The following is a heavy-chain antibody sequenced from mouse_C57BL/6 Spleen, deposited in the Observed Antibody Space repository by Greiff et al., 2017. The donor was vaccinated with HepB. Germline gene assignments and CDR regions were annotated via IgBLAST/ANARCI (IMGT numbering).Heavy chain of an antibody. J-gene: IGHJ4*01. Sequence: ESGPGLVKPSQSLSLTCSVTGYSITSGYYWNWIRQFPGNKLEWMGYISYDGSNNYNPSLKNRISITRDTSKNQFFLKLNSVTTEDTATYYCASLYYDYDDTRAMDYWGQGTSVTVSS. CDR1: GYSITSGYY. CDR3: ASLYYDYDDTRAMDY. D-gene: IGHD2-4*01. V-gene: IGHV3-6*01. CDR2: ISYDGSN.